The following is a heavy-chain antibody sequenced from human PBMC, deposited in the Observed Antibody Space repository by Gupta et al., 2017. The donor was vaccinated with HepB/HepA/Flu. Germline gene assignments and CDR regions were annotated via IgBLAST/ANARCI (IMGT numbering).Heavy chain of an antibody. CDR1: EFTFSSCA. Sequence: EVQLLESGGGLVQPGGSLRLSCAASEFTFSSCAMSWVRQAPGKGLEYVSIISASGGDTYYADSVKGRFTISRDNSKNTLYLQMNSLRAEDTAIYYCAKRFGGYMYGFSDYWGQGTLVTVSP. CDR2: ISASGGDT. J-gene: IGHJ4*02. V-gene: IGHV3-23*01. D-gene: IGHD3-10*01. CDR3: AKRFGGYMYGFSDY.